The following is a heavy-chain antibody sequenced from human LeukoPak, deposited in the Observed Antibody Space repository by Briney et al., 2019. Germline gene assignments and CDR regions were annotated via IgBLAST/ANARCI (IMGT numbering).Heavy chain of an antibody. CDR3: AREPPITMVRGVINPWFDP. CDR2: INPNSGGT. V-gene: IGHV1-2*02. J-gene: IGHJ5*02. D-gene: IGHD3-10*01. Sequence: ASVKVSCKASGYTFTGYYMHWVRQAPGQGLEWMGWINPNSGGTNYAQKFQGRVTMTRDTSISTAYMELSRLRSDDTAVYYCAREPPITMVRGVINPWFDPWGQGTLVTVSS. CDR1: GYTFTGYY.